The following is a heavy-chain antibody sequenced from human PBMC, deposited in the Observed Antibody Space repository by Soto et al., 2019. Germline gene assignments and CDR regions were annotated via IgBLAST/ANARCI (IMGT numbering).Heavy chain of an antibody. CDR3: ARGGNGDNVGYWYFDL. J-gene: IGHJ2*01. CDR1: GYTFTTYY. D-gene: IGHD4-17*01. V-gene: IGHV1-46*01. CDR2: INPGGVST. Sequence: QVQLVQSGAEVKKPGASVEVSCKASGYTFTTYYIHWVRHAPGQGLEWMGVINPGGVSTKYAQKFQDRVTMTSDTSTSPGYMDLSSLRSEDTAVYFCARGGNGDNVGYWYFDLWGRGTLVTVSP.